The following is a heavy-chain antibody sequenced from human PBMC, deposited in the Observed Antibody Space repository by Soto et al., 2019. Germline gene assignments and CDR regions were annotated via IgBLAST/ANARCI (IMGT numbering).Heavy chain of an antibody. Sequence: SQTLSLTCAISGDSVSSNTAAWNWIRSSPSRGLEWLGRTYYRSNWRHDYAVAVKSRITVNPDTSKNHFSLQLNSVTPDDTAVYYCARGVAGSGFDLWGQGTLVTVSS. D-gene: IGHD6-19*01. J-gene: IGHJ4*02. CDR2: TYYRSNWRH. CDR1: GDSVSSNTAA. V-gene: IGHV6-1*01. CDR3: ARGVAGSGFDL.